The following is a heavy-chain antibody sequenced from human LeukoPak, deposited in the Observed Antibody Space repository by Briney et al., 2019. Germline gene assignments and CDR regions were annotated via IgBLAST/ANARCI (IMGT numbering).Heavy chain of an antibody. Sequence: PGGSLRLPCAASGFTFSSYAMSWVRQAPGKGLEWVSGISGSGGSTYYADSVKGRFTITRDNSKNTLYLQMNSLRAEDTAVYYCAILYSSSWYVGYWGQGTLVTVSS. CDR3: AILYSSSWYVGY. D-gene: IGHD6-13*01. J-gene: IGHJ4*02. CDR2: ISGSGGST. CDR1: GFTFSSYA. V-gene: IGHV3-23*01.